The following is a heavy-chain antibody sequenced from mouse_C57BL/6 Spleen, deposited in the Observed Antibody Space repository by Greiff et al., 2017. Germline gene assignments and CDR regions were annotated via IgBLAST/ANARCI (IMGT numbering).Heavy chain of an antibody. CDR1: GYTFTSYW. CDR3: TRRDWDGPYFDY. CDR2: IYPGNSDT. V-gene: IGHV1-5*01. J-gene: IGHJ2*01. Sequence: EVQLQQSGTVLARPGASVKMSCKTSGYTFTSYWMHWVKQRPGQGLEWIGAIYPGNSDTSYNQKFKGKAKLTAVTSASTAYMELSSLTNEDSAVYYCTRRDWDGPYFDYWGQGTTLTVSS. D-gene: IGHD4-1*01.